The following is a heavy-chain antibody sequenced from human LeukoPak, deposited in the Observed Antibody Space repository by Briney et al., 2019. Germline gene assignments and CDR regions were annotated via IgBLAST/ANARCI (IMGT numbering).Heavy chain of an antibody. J-gene: IGHJ4*02. Sequence: GGSLRLSCAASGFTVGSNYMTWVRQAPGKGLEWVSVIYSGGNTHYADSVKGRFTISRDSSKSTLYLQMNSLRTEDTAVYYCARDSTSSNHDYWGLGTLVTVSS. V-gene: IGHV3-53*01. CDR2: IYSGGNT. CDR1: GFTVGSNY. D-gene: IGHD1-14*01. CDR3: ARDSTSSNHDY.